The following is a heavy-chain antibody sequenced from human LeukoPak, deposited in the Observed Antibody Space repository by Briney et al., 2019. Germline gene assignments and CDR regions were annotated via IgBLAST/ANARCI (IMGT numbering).Heavy chain of an antibody. V-gene: IGHV1-2*02. CDR3: GREISGYCGRTSCYHPAD. D-gene: IGHD2-2*01. J-gene: IGHJ4*02. Sequence: ASVKVSCKASGSTFTGYYIHWVRQAPGQGLEWMGWINPNSGGTNYAQKFQGRVTMTRDTSNSTAYMGLSRLRSDDTAVYYCGREISGYCGRTSCYHPADCGQASLVSVSS. CDR1: GSTFTGYY. CDR2: INPNSGGT.